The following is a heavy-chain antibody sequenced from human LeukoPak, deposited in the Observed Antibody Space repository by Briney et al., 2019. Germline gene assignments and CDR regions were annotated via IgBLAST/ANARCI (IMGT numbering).Heavy chain of an antibody. CDR2: IKSKTNGGAT. J-gene: IGHJ6*02. Sequence: GGSLRLSCAASGFTFNNTWMNWVSQDQGKEFKWDGRIKSKTNGGATDYAAPVKGRFTISRDDAKNTLYLQMNSLKTEDTAVYYCTPLTYYYGSGSYSVWGQGSTVTVYS. CDR1: GFTFNNTW. D-gene: IGHD3-10*01. V-gene: IGHV3-15*01. CDR3: TPLTYYYGSGSYSV.